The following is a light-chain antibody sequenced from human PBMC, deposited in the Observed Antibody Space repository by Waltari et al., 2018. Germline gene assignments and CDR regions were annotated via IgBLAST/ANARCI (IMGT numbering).Light chain of an antibody. CDR2: DVS. Sequence: QAALTQPPSVSGSPGQSVTISCTGTSSDIGAYNYVSWYQQHPGKAPKLMIYDVSERPSGVSDRFSGSKSDNTASLTISGLQAEDEAEYYCSSYAGRNTLLFGGGTRLTAL. CDR1: SSDIGAYNY. CDR3: SSYAGRNTLL. V-gene: IGLV2-11*01. J-gene: IGLJ7*02.